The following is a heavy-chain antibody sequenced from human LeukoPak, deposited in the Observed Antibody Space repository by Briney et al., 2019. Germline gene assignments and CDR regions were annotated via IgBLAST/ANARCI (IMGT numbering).Heavy chain of an antibody. Sequence: PGGSLRLSCTASGFSFSTSWMSWVRQTPGKGLEWVANIKKDGSEEYYVDSVKTRFTISRDNAKNSLYLQLNSLIVEGTAVYYCARLSTSVAGGDHWGQGTLVTVSS. J-gene: IGHJ4*02. V-gene: IGHV3-7*01. D-gene: IGHD6-19*01. CDR2: IKKDGSEE. CDR3: ARLSTSVAGGDH. CDR1: GFSFSTSW.